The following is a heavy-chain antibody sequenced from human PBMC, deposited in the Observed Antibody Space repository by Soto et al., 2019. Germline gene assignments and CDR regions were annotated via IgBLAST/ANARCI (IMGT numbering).Heavy chain of an antibody. V-gene: IGHV4-59*08. CDR2: IYYNGST. D-gene: IGHD3-22*01. CDR1: GGSISSYY. J-gene: IGHJ6*02. CDR3: ARHDYYDSSGYPSPYYGMDV. Sequence: SETLSLTCTVSGGSISSYYWSWMRQPPGKGLEWIGCIYYNGSTNYNLSLKSRVTISGDTSKNQFSLKLISVTAADTAVYYCARHDYYDSSGYPSPYYGMDVWGQGTTVTVSS.